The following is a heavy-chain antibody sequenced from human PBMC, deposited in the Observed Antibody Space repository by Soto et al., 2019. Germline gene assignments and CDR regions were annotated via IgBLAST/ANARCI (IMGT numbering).Heavy chain of an antibody. CDR1: SGSITSANW. CDR2: IYHSGST. D-gene: IGHD2-15*01. V-gene: IGHV4-4*02. Sequence: QVPLQESGPRLVRPSGTLSLTCTVSSGSITSANWWSWVRQPPGRGLEWIGEIYHSGSTNYNLSLKSRVTLSVDKSKNQFSLSLSSVTAADTAMYYCARRGGGVVLAATTPCDYWGQGTLVTVSS. CDR3: ARRGGGVVLAATTPCDY. J-gene: IGHJ4*02.